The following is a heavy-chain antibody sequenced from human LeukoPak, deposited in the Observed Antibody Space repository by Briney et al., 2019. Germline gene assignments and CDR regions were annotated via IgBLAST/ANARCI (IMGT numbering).Heavy chain of an antibody. V-gene: IGHV4-34*01. CDR3: ASTRYDSSGPDY. CDR1: GGSFSGYY. J-gene: IGHJ4*02. Sequence: SETLSLTCAVYGGSFSGYYWSWIRQPPGKGLEWIGEINHSGSTNYNPSLKSRVTISVDTSKNQFSLKLSSVTAADTAVYYCASTRYDSSGPDYWGQGTLVTVSS. D-gene: IGHD3-22*01. CDR2: INHSGST.